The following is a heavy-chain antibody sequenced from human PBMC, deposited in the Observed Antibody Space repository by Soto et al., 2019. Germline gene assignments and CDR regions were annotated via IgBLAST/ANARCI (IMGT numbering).Heavy chain of an antibody. CDR2: IYYGGNT. CDR3: ASLGRAPHYFDY. J-gene: IGHJ4*02. CDR1: DGSISSSSYY. V-gene: IGHV4-39*01. Sequence: QLQLQESGPGLVKPSETLSLTCTVSDGSISSSSYYWGWIRQPPGRGLEWIATIYYGGNTYYNPSLESRVTISVETSKNQFSLKLSFLTAADTAVYYCASLGRAPHYFDYWGQGTLVTVST.